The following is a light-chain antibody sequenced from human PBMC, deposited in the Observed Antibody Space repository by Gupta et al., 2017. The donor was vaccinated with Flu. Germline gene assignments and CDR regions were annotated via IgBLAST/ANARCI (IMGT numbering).Light chain of an antibody. Sequence: PSSLPASIGDRVAITCRPSHYIGNKLNWYQDQPGRAPKLLIYGASTLQRGVPSRFSGGGSGTDCTRTISGLLPEDFATYYCLQGYLVPLTFGGGTRVEIK. J-gene: IGKJ4*01. CDR3: LQGYLVPLT. CDR2: GAS. CDR1: HYIGNK. V-gene: IGKV1-39*01.